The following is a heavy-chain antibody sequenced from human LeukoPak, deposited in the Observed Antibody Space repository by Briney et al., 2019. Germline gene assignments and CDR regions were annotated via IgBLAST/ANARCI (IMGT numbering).Heavy chain of an antibody. CDR1: GFTFSSYW. J-gene: IGHJ4*02. D-gene: IGHD2-2*01. Sequence: GGSLRLSCAASGFTFSSYWMSWVRQAPGKGLEWVANIKQDGSEKYYVDSVKGRFTISRDNAKNPLYLQMNSLRAEDTAVYYCARADCSSTSCFQFDYWGQGTLVTVSS. CDR3: ARADCSSTSCFQFDY. V-gene: IGHV3-7*03. CDR2: IKQDGSEK.